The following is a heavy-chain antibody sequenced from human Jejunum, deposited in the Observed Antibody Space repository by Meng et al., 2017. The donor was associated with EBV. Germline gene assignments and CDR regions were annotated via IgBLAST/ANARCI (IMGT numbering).Heavy chain of an antibody. Sequence: QRQEGGPVVVTPAGTRSFTCAVSGDSIRSNHWWSRVRQSPGTGLELIGEVYHVGSTHDKPSLKSRATISVNKSKNQFSLKLNSVTAADTAMYYCAREGMAGSLPHTFDIWGQGTMVTVSS. V-gene: IGHV4-4*02. J-gene: IGHJ3*02. D-gene: IGHD3-10*01. CDR1: GDSIRSNHW. CDR3: AREGMAGSLPHTFDI. CDR2: VYHVGST.